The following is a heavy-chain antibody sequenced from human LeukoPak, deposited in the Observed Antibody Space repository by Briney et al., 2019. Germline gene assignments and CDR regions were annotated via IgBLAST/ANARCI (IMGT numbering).Heavy chain of an antibody. V-gene: IGHV3-48*01. Sequence: GGSLRLSCAASGFTFSSYSMNWVRQAPGKGLEWVSYISSSSSTIYYADSVKGRFTISRDNAKNSLYLQMNSLRAEDTAVYYCARAPYYDFWSGYPPEDYWGQGTLVTVSS. CDR1: GFTFSSYS. D-gene: IGHD3-3*01. CDR3: ARAPYYDFWSGYPPEDY. CDR2: ISSSSSTI. J-gene: IGHJ4*02.